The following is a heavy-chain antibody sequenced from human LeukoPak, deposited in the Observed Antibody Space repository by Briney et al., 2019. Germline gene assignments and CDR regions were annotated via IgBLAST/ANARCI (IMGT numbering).Heavy chain of an antibody. CDR3: AKGGAATMRDGYNYYYYYMEV. CDR1: GITFSSHA. D-gene: IGHD5-24*01. V-gene: IGHV3-23*01. CDR2: ISGSGGHT. Sequence: GGSLRLSCAAPGITFSSHAMSWVRQAPGKGLEWVSLISGSGGHTYYGDSVKGRFTISRDNSTNRSYLQMNSLRPEDTAVYYCAKGGAATMRDGYNYYYYYMEVWGRGTTVTVSS. J-gene: IGHJ6*03.